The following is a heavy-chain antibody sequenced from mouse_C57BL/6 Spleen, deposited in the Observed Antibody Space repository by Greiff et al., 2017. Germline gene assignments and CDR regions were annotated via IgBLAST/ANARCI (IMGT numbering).Heavy chain of an antibody. V-gene: IGHV1-82*01. CDR3: ARSRDGSYWYFDV. CDR1: GYAFSSSW. Sequence: QVQLKQSGPELVKPGASVKISCKASGYAFSSSWMNWVKQRPGKGLEWIGRIYPGDGDTNYNGKFKGKATLTADKSSSTAYMQLSSLTSEDSAVYFCARSRDGSYWYFDVWGTGTTVTVCS. CDR2: IYPGDGDT. J-gene: IGHJ1*03. D-gene: IGHD1-1*02.